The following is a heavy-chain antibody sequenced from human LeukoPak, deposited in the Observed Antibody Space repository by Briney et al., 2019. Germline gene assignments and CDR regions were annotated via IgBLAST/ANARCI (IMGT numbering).Heavy chain of an antibody. V-gene: IGHV3-23*01. J-gene: IGHJ4*02. CDR3: AKGSYYDSSGSFYFDY. CDR2: ISGSGDNT. CDR1: GFTFSSYA. Sequence: GGSLRLSCAASGFTFSSYAMSWVREAPGKGLEWVSGISGSGDNTYYADSVKGRFTISRDNSKNTLYVQVNSLGTEDTAAYYCAKGSYYDSSGSFYFDYWGQGTLVTVSS. D-gene: IGHD3-22*01.